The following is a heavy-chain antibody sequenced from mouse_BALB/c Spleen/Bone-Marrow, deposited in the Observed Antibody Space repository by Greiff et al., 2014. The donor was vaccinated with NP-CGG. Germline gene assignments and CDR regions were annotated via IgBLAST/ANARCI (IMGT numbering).Heavy chain of an antibody. V-gene: IGHV5-17*02. D-gene: IGHD2-14*01. CDR2: ISSGSSTI. J-gene: IGHJ1*01. CDR1: GFTFSSFG. Sequence: VQLQQSGGGLVQPGGSRKLSCAASGFTFSSFGMHWVRQAPEKGLEWVAYISSGSSTIYYADTVKGRFTISRDNPKNTLFLQMTSLRSEDTAMYYCARGRYDEYFDVWGAGTTVTVSS. CDR3: ARGRYDEYFDV.